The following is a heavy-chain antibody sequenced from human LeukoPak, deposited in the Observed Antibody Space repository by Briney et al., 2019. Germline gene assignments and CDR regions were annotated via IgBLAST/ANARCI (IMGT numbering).Heavy chain of an antibody. V-gene: IGHV3-48*03. CDR2: ISSSGSTI. J-gene: IGHJ4*02. Sequence: GGSLRLSCAASGFTFSSYEMNWVRQAPGKGLEWVSYISSSGSTIYYADSVKGRFTISRDNAKNSLYLQMNSLRAEDTAVYYCAKVPLIAAPKHFDYWGQGTLVTVSS. CDR1: GFTFSSYE. CDR3: AKVPLIAAPKHFDY. D-gene: IGHD6-13*01.